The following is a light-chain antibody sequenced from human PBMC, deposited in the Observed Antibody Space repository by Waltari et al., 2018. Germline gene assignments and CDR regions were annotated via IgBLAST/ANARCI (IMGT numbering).Light chain of an antibody. V-gene: IGKV4-1*01. CDR2: WAS. CDR1: QTVLYSSNHKNY. CDR3: QQYYNTPLT. Sequence: IVMTQSPDSLAVSLGARATINCKSSQTVLYSSNHKNYLAWYQQKPRQPPKLLIYWASTRESGVPDRFSGSGSGTDFTLTISSLQAEDVAVYYCQQYYNTPLTFGGGTKVEIK. J-gene: IGKJ4*01.